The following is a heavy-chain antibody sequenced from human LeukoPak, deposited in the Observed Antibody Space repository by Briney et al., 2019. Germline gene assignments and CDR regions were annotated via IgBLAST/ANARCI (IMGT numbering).Heavy chain of an antibody. Sequence: GGSLRLSCAASGFTFSSYAMSWVRQAPGKGLEWVSAISGSGGSTYYADSVKGRFTISRDNSKNTLYLQMNSLRAEDTGIYYCSYFYDSSGSYIYWGQGTLVTVSS. CDR2: ISGSGGST. D-gene: IGHD3-22*01. V-gene: IGHV3-23*01. CDR3: SYFYDSSGSYIY. J-gene: IGHJ4*02. CDR1: GFTFSSYA.